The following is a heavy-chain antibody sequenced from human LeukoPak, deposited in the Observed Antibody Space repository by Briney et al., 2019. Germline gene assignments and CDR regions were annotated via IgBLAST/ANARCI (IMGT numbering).Heavy chain of an antibody. CDR3: VRDGGGTTPYDC. D-gene: IGHD1-7*01. CDR1: GFTLSDYW. V-gene: IGHV3-74*01. J-gene: IGHJ4*02. Sequence: GGSLRLSCAASGFTLSDYWMNWVRHAPGKGPVWVSHISPDGRNIAYARSVKGRFTISRDSATNTLYLQMNSLRVGDTAVYYCVRDGGGTTPYDCWGQGTLVTVSS. CDR2: ISPDGRNI.